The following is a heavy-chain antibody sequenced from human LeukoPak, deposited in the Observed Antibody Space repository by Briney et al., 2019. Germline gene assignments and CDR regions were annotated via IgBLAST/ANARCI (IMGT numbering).Heavy chain of an antibody. J-gene: IGHJ1*01. CDR1: GASISSSY. CDR2: ISSGGSN. Sequence: SVTLSLTCTVSGASISSSYCTWVRQPAGEGLEWIGRISSGGSNPYDPSFKSRVTMSLDTSKNQFSLNLTSVTAADTAVYYCARDQTYYVSSGYYYVTYFQHWGQGILVT. V-gene: IGHV4-4*07. CDR3: ARDQTYYVSSGYYYVTYFQH. D-gene: IGHD3-22*01.